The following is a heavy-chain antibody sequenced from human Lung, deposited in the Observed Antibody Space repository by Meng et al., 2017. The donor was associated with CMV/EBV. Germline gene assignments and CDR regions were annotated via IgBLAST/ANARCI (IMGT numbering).Heavy chain of an antibody. Sequence: LVWSASSFTVSSYNMSWVRQAPGKGLEWDSGISGSGVGTYYADSEKGRFTISRDNSKNTLYLQMNSLRVKDTALYYYEREGALRWFDTWGQGTLVTVSS. D-gene: IGHD1-26*01. CDR3: EREGALRWFDT. CDR2: ISGSGVGT. V-gene: IGHV3-23*01. J-gene: IGHJ5*02. CDR1: SFTVSSYN.